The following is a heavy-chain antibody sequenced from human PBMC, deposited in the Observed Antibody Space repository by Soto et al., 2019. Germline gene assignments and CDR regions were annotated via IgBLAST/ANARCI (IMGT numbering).Heavy chain of an antibody. CDR1: GGSFSGYY. V-gene: IGHV4-34*01. Sequence: PSETLSLTCAVYGGSFSGYYWSWIRQPPGKGLEWIGEINHSGSTNYNPSLKSRVTISVDTSKNQFSLKLSSVTAADTAVYYCARGVGPDEFRKPSQYFQHWGQGTLVTVSS. D-gene: IGHD2-15*01. CDR2: INHSGST. J-gene: IGHJ1*01. CDR3: ARGVGPDEFRKPSQYFQH.